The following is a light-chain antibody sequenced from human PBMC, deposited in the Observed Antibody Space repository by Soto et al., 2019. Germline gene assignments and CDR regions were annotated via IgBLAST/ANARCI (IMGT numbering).Light chain of an antibody. CDR2: DAS. Sequence: EIVLTQSPXXLSXSXXXXXXXXXRXXQSVSSYFAWYQQKPGQAPRLLIYDASNRATGVPARFSGSGSGTDFTLTISSLEPEDFAVYYCQQRRYWPVTFGQGTKVEIK. J-gene: IGKJ1*01. V-gene: IGKV3-11*01. CDR3: QQRRYWPVT. CDR1: QSVSSY.